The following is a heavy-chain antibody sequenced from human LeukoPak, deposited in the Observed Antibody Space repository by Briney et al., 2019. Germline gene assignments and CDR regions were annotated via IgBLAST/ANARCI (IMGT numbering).Heavy chain of an antibody. CDR3: ARQTVLPATHFDF. V-gene: IGHV4-39*01. Sequence: AETLSLTCTVSGGSFNSSSFFWGWIRQPPGKGLEWIGSIYLSGSTIYNPSLKSRLIMSVDTSKNQFSLKLTSVTAADTAMYYCARQTVLPATHFDFWGKGTLVTFS. CDR1: GGSFNSSSFF. CDR2: IYLSGST. D-gene: IGHD1-14*01. J-gene: IGHJ4*02.